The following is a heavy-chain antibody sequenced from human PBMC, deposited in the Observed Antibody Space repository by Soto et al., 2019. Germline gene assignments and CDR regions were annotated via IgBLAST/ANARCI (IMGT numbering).Heavy chain of an antibody. D-gene: IGHD1-26*01. CDR2: VSHDGINT. CDR1: GFPFPNYP. V-gene: IGHV3-30-3*01. Sequence: QVQLVESGGGVVQPGRPLSLSCAASGFPFPNYPMHWVRQAPGKGLEWVAVVSHDGINTYYADSVKGRFPISRDNSKNTLYLQLNSLRTEDTAVFYCAREKTVGGIRLDNWGQGTLVTVSS. J-gene: IGHJ4*02. CDR3: AREKTVGGIRLDN.